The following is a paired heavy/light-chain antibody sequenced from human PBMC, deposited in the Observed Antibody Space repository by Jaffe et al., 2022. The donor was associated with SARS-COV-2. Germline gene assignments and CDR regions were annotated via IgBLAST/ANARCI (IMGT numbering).Light chain of an antibody. CDR2: AAS. CDR1: HGISGY. CDR3: QQLYSNFPWT. J-gene: IGKJ1*01. V-gene: IGKV1-9*01. Sequence: DIQLTQSPSFLSASVGDRVTITCRASHGISGYLAWFQQKPGKAPKLLIYAASTLQSGVPSRFSGSGSGTEFTLTISSLQPEDFATYYCQQLYSNFPWTFGQGTKVEIK.
Heavy chain of an antibody. V-gene: IGHV2-26*01. CDR2: IFSNDEK. D-gene: IGHD6-6*01. Sequence: QVTLKESGPVLVKPTETLTLTCTVSGFSLSNARMGVSWIRQPPGKALEWLAHIFSNDEKSYRTSLKSRLTISKDTSKSQVVLTMTNMDLVDTATYYCARVREAVRQVDSWGQGTLVTVSS. J-gene: IGHJ4*02. CDR3: ARVREAVRQVDS. CDR1: GFSLSNARMG.